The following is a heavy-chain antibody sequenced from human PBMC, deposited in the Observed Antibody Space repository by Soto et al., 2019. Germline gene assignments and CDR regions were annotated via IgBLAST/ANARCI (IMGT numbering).Heavy chain of an antibody. Sequence: PGGSLRLSCAASGFAFRSYGMHWVRQAPGKGLEWVALISYDGSNKYSADSVKGRFTISRDNSKNTLYLQMNSLRAEDTAVYYCAKEGSGYYPTDYFDYWGQGTLVTVSS. V-gene: IGHV3-30*18. CDR3: AKEGSGYYPTDYFDY. J-gene: IGHJ4*02. CDR2: ISYDGSNK. CDR1: GFAFRSYG. D-gene: IGHD3-22*01.